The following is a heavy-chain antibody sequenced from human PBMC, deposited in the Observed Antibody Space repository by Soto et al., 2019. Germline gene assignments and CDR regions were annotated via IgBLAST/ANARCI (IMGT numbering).Heavy chain of an antibody. CDR2: TYYRSKWYN. V-gene: IGHV6-1*01. D-gene: IGHD6-13*01. Sequence: SQTLSLTCAISGDSVSSNSAAWNWIRQSPSRGLEWLGRTYYRSKWYNDYAVSVKSRITINPDTSKNQFSLQLNSVTPDDTAVYYCAGYSRSWYWFDPWGWGTLVTVSS. CDR1: GDSVSSNSAA. CDR3: AGYSRSWYWFDP. J-gene: IGHJ5*02.